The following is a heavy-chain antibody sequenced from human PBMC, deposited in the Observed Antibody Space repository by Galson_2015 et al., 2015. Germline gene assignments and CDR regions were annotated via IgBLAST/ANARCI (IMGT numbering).Heavy chain of an antibody. J-gene: IGHJ3*02. V-gene: IGHV2-5*02. D-gene: IGHD3-10*01. Sequence: PALVKPTQTLTLTCTFSGFSLSTSGVGVGWIRQPPGKALEWLALIYWDDAKRYSPSLKSRLTITKDTSKNQVVLTMTNMDPVDTATYYCARVILWFGADPNDAFEIWGQGTMVTVSS. CDR1: GFSLSTSGVG. CDR2: IYWDDAK. CDR3: ARVILWFGADPNDAFEI.